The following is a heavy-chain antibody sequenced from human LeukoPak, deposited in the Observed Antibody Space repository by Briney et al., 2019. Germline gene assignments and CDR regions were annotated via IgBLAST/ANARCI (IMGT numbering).Heavy chain of an antibody. Sequence: PGGSLRLSCGASGFTFDDYWMSWVRQAPGQGLEWVANINQDGSEKYYLDSAKGRFTISRDNARNSLYLQVYSLRAEDTAVYYCARGGTSGYSSTRHFWGGNYYFDYWGQGSLVTVSS. CDR3: ARGGTSGYSSTRHFWGGNYYFDY. CDR1: GFTFDDYW. J-gene: IGHJ4*02. V-gene: IGHV3-7*01. CDR2: INQDGSEK. D-gene: IGHD2-2*01.